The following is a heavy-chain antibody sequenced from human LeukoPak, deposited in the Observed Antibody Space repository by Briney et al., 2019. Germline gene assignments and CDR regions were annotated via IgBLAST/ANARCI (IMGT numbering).Heavy chain of an antibody. D-gene: IGHD3-9*01. CDR3: ARLTNVLRYFDWSLQFDP. CDR2: IYYSGST. CDR1: GGSISSYY. V-gene: IGHV4-59*01. J-gene: IGHJ5*02. Sequence: SETLSLTCTVSGGSISSYYWSWIRQPPGKGLEWIGYIYYSGSTNYNPSLKSRVTISVDTSKNQFSLKLSSVTAADTAVYYCARLTNVLRYFDWSLQFDPWGQGTLVTVSS.